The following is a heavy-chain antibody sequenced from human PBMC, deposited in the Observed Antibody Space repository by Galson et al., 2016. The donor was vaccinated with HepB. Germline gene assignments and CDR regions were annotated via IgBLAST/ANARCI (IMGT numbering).Heavy chain of an antibody. Sequence: SLRLSCAASGFTFSSYVMSWVRQAPGKGLEGVSSIRGSDGSTYYADSVKGRFTISRDNSKNTLYLQMTSLRAEDTALYYCATQLHCGGDCPDPYYLAYWGQGTLVTVSS. CDR3: ATQLHCGGDCPDPYYLAY. V-gene: IGHV3-23*01. J-gene: IGHJ4*02. D-gene: IGHD2-21*02. CDR2: IRGSDGST. CDR1: GFTFSSYV.